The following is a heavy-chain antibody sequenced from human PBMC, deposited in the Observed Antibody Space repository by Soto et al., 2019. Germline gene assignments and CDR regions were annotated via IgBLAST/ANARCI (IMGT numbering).Heavy chain of an antibody. CDR1: EFTFSSYA. V-gene: IGHV3-23*01. Sequence: PEGSLRLSCAASEFTFSSYAMSWVRQAPGKGLEWVSTISGSGGRTYYADSVKGRFTIPRDNSRNTLHLQMNSLRVEDTALYYRAKTLLSTSWYGLHDYVSQGTLVTVSS. CDR2: ISGSGGRT. CDR3: AKTLLSTSWYGLHDY. J-gene: IGHJ4*02. D-gene: IGHD6-13*01.